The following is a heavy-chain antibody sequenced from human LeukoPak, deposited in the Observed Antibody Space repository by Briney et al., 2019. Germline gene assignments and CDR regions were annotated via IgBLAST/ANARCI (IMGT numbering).Heavy chain of an antibody. V-gene: IGHV1-69*04. D-gene: IGHD2-21*01. CDR3: ARWSWPISYYYYGMDV. CDR2: IIPITVIA. J-gene: IGHJ6*02. CDR1: VGTFTTYA. Sequence: SVKVSSTASVGTFTTYAISCVRHTPGHRLEWMGRIIPITVIANYTQKFQGRVTITADKSTSTAYMELSSLRSEDTAVYYCARWSWPISYYYYGMDVWGQGTTVTVSS.